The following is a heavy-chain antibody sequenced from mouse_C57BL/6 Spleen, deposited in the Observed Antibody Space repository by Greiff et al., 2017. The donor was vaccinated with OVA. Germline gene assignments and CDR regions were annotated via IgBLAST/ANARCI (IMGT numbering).Heavy chain of an antibody. V-gene: IGHV1-55*01. Sequence: QVQLQQPGAELVKPGASVKMSCKASGYTFTSYWITWVKQRPGQGLEWIGDIYPGSGSTNYNEKFKSKATLTVDKPSSTAYMQLSSLTSEDSAVYYCARDSDNDSSYGSCFDFWGTGTAVTVSA. CDR1: GYTFTSYW. D-gene: IGHD1-1*01. J-gene: IGHJ1*03. CDR2: IYPGSGST. CDR3: ARDSDNDSSYGSCFDF.